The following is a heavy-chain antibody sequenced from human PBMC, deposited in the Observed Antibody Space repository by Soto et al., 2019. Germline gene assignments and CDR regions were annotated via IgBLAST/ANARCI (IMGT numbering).Heavy chain of an antibody. Sequence: QVQLQESGPGLVKPSGTLSLTCAVFGGSISNSNWWTWVRQPPGKGLDWIGEIFHCGSTNYNSSLMGRVTISVDKANNQFSLKLSSVTAADTAVYYCAHRPIVGAAIWGQGTLVTVSS. CDR2: IFHCGST. D-gene: IGHD1-26*01. CDR3: AHRPIVGAAI. CDR1: GGSISNSNW. J-gene: IGHJ4*02. V-gene: IGHV4-4*02.